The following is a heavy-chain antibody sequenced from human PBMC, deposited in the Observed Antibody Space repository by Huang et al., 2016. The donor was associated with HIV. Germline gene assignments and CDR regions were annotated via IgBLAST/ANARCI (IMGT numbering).Heavy chain of an antibody. D-gene: IGHD1-26*01. Sequence: QVQLVESGGGVVQPGGSLRVSCAASGFTFRTYGMHWVRQAPGKGLEWVAFIRYYGSNQYYADALKGRFTISRDNSKNTLYLQLNSLRAEDTAVYYCAKDHGYIGTPLDYWGQGTLVTVSS. CDR1: GFTFRTYG. CDR2: IRYYGSNQ. CDR3: AKDHGYIGTPLDY. V-gene: IGHV3-30*02. J-gene: IGHJ4*02.